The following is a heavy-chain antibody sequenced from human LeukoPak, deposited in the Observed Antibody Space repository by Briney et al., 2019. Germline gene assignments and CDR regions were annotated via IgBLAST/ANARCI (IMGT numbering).Heavy chain of an antibody. CDR1: GYSISSSSYY. V-gene: IGHV4-39*01. CDR2: IYYSGST. J-gene: IGHJ4*02. D-gene: IGHD4-17*01. Sequence: SETLSLTCTVSGYSISSSSYYWGWIRQPPGKGLEWIGSIYYSGSTYYKPSLKSRVTISVDTSKNQFSLKMKSVTAAATAVYYCATEYGDHVYWGQGTLITVSS. CDR3: ATEYGDHVY.